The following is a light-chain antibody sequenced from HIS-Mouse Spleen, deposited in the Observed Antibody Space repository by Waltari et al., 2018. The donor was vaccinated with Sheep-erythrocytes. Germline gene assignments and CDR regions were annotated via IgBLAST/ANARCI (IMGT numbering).Light chain of an antibody. CDR1: SSDVGGYNY. CDR2: DVS. J-gene: IGLJ1*01. V-gene: IGLV2-11*01. Sequence: QSALTQPRSVSGSPGQSVTISCTGTSSDVGGYNYVSWYQQHPGKAPKPMIYDVSKRPPGVPDRFYGSKSGNTASLTISGRQAEDEADYYCCSYAGSYNHVFATGTKVTVL. CDR3: CSYAGSYNHV.